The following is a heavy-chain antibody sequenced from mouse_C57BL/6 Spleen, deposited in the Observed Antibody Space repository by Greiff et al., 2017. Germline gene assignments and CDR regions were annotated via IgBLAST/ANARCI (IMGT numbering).Heavy chain of an antibody. Sequence: EVHLVESGGGLVKPGGSLKLSCAASGFTFSDYGMHWVRQAPEKGLEWVAYISSGSSTIYDADTVKGRFTISRDNAKNTLFLQMTSLSSEDTAMYYCARPTGTWFAYWGQGTLVTVSA. J-gene: IGHJ3*01. V-gene: IGHV5-17*01. CDR3: ARPTGTWFAY. CDR1: GFTFSDYG. D-gene: IGHD4-1*01. CDR2: ISSGSSTI.